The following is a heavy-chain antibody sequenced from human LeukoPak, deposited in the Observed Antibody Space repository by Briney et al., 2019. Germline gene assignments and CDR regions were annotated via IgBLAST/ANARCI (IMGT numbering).Heavy chain of an antibody. D-gene: IGHD5-18*01. V-gene: IGHV4-59*11. CDR3: ARGYSYGYWYYYYYMDV. Sequence: PSETLSLTCTVSGGSISSHYWSWIRQPPGKGLEWVGYIYYSGSTNYNPSLKSRVTISVDTSKNQFSLKLSSVTAADTAVYYCARGYSYGYWYYYYYMDVWGKGTTVTVSS. J-gene: IGHJ6*03. CDR2: IYYSGST. CDR1: GGSISSHY.